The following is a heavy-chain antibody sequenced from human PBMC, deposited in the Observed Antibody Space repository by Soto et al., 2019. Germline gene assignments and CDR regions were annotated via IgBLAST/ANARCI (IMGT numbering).Heavy chain of an antibody. J-gene: IGHJ5*02. D-gene: IGHD6-6*01. CDR3: ARPAGRLANWFDP. Sequence: ASVKVSCKASGYTFTDYRMIWVRQAPGQGLEWMGIINPSGGSTNYAPNFQGRVTLTRDSFTSTVYMELSNLRSEDTAVYYCARPAGRLANWFDPWGQGTLFTVSS. CDR2: INPSGGST. CDR1: GYTFTDYR. V-gene: IGHV1-46*01.